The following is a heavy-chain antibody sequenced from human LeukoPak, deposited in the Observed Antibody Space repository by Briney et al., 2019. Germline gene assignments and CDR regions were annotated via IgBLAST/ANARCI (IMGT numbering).Heavy chain of an antibody. J-gene: IGHJ4*02. Sequence: ASVKVSCKASGYTFTSYDINWARQATGQGLEWMGWMNPNSGNTGYAQKFQGRVTMTRNTSISTAYMELSSLRSEDTAVYYCARVGYYYDSSVDYWGQGTLVTVSS. CDR3: ARVGYYYDSSVDY. D-gene: IGHD3-22*01. CDR2: MNPNSGNT. V-gene: IGHV1-8*01. CDR1: GYTFTSYD.